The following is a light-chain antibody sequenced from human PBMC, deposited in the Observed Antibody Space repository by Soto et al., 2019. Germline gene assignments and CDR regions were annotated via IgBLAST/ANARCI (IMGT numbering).Light chain of an antibody. CDR3: CSYAGTSPYV. V-gene: IGLV2-11*01. J-gene: IGLJ1*01. CDR1: SSNVGGYNF. Sequence: QSALTQPRSVSGSPGQSVTISCTGTSSNVGGYNFVSWYQQYPGKAPTLILYDVSKRPSRVPDRFSGSKSGNTASLTIAGLQAEDEADYYCCSYAGTSPYVFGSGTKLTVL. CDR2: DVS.